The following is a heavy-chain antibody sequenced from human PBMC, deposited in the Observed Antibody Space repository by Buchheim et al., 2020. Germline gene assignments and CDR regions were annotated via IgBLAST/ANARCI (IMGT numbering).Heavy chain of an antibody. J-gene: IGHJ5*02. V-gene: IGHV3-11*06. CDR2: ISSSSSYT. Sequence: QVQLVESGGGLVKPGGSLRLSCAASGFTFSDYFMSWIRQAPGKGLEWVSYISSSSSYTNYADSVKGRFTISRENAKNSLYLQMNSLRAEDTAVYYCARDGGTDCSSTSCYTGLPVYNWFDPWGQGTL. D-gene: IGHD2-2*02. CDR3: ARDGGTDCSSTSCYTGLPVYNWFDP. CDR1: GFTFSDYF.